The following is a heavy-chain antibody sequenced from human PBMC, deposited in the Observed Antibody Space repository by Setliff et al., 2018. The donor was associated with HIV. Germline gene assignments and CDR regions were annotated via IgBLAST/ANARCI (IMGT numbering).Heavy chain of an antibody. CDR2: IYYSGNA. D-gene: IGHD3-10*01. CDR3: ARGRDYYGSGSYFNGRANSYYFMDV. CDR1: GGSISSNNYY. V-gene: IGHV4-39*07. J-gene: IGHJ6*03. Sequence: PSETLSLTCTVSGGSISSNNYYWGWIRQSPGKGLEWFGSIYYSGNAYYNPSLKSRLTISMDTSKNQFSLKLNSVTAADTAVYYCARGRDYYGSGSYFNGRANSYYFMDVWGKGTTVTAP.